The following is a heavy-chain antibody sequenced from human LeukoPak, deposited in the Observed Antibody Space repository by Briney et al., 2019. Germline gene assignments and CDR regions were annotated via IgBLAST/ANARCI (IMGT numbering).Heavy chain of an antibody. V-gene: IGHV4-59*01. J-gene: IGHJ3*02. CDR3: ARGASQAFDI. CDR2: IYYSGST. CDR1: RGSISSYY. Sequence: PSETLSLTCTVSRGSISSYYWSWIRQPPGKGLEWIAYIYYSGSTYYNPSLKSRVTISVDRSKNQFSLKLNSVTAADTAVYYCARGASQAFDIWGQGTMVTVSS.